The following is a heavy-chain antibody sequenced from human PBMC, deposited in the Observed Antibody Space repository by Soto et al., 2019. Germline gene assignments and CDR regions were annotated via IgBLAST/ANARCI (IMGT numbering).Heavy chain of an antibody. V-gene: IGHV3-15*07. CDR3: VTDTSGAFHI. CDR1: GFSFNDAW. CDR2: IKSKTNGGTT. D-gene: IGHD7-27*01. J-gene: IGHJ3*02. Sequence: EVQLVESGGGLVKPGGSLRLSCAASGFSFNDAWMNWVRQAPGKGLEWVGLIKSKTNGGTTAYAAPVTGRFTISRDDSKNTLYLQMNSLKIEDTAVFYCVTDTSGAFHIWGQGTMVTVSS.